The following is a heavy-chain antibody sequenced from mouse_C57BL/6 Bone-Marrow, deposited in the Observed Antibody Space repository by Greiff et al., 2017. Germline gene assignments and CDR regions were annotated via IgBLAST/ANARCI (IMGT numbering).Heavy chain of an antibody. V-gene: IGHV1-20*01. CDR1: GCSFTGYF. CDR2: INPYNGDT. Sequence: EVKLVESGPELVKPGDSVKISCKASGCSFTGYFMNWVMQSHGKSLEWIGRINPYNGDTFYNQKFKGKATLTVDKSSSTAHMELRSLTSEDSAVYYCARGYFDVWGTGTTVTVSS. J-gene: IGHJ1*03. CDR3: ARGYFDV.